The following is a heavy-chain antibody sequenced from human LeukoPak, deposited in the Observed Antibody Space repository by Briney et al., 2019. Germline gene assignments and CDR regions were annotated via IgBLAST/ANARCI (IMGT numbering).Heavy chain of an antibody. CDR1: GLTFSSHA. CDR2: ISSSSSYI. Sequence: PGGSLRLSCAVSGLTFSSHAMHWVRQAPGKGLEWVSSISSSSSYIYYADSVKGRFTISRDNAKNSLYLQMNSLRAEDTAVYYCARAESSTFGGVIFPDYWGQGTLVTVSS. J-gene: IGHJ4*02. V-gene: IGHV3-21*01. CDR3: ARAESSTFGGVIFPDY. D-gene: IGHD3-16*02.